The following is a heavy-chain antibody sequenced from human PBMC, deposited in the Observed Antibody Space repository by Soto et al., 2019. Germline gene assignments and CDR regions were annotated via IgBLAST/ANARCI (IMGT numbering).Heavy chain of an antibody. J-gene: IGHJ4*02. Sequence: GGSLRLSCAASVFTYSSYAMHLVRQSPGKGLEWVAVISYDGSNKYYADSVKGRFTIARDNSKITLCMKMNGLGAKETAVYYCARDRYYDMFTGSEFVHSGQGSMVTVSS. D-gene: IGHD3-9*01. CDR3: ARDRYYDMFTGSEFVH. CDR2: ISYDGSNK. CDR1: VFTYSSYA. V-gene: IGHV3-30-3*01.